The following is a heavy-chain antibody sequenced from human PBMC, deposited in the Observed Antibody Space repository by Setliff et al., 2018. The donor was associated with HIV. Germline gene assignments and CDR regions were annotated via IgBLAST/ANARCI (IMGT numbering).Heavy chain of an antibody. Sequence: PGGSLRLSCLASGFTFSTYWMTWVRQTPGKELESVANIKYDESEIYYADSVKGRFTISRDNAKNSLYLQMNSLRVEDTAVYYCATDLNWEGGWGQGTLVTVSS. D-gene: IGHD1-26*01. CDR2: IKYDESEI. J-gene: IGHJ4*02. CDR3: ATDLNWEGG. CDR1: GFTFSTYW. V-gene: IGHV3-7*03.